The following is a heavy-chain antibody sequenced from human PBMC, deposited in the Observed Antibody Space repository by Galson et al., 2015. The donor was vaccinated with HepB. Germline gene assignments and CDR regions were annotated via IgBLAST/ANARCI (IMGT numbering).Heavy chain of an antibody. J-gene: IGHJ4*02. CDR3: AKGNGFDD. Sequence: SLRLSCAASGFTFNSHVMHWVRQAPGKGLDWVAVISHDGKTYNYADSVKGRFTISRDNSKSFLYLQMNNLRTEDTSLYYCAKGNGFDDWGQGTQVTVSS. V-gene: IGHV3-30*18. CDR1: GFTFNSHV. CDR2: ISHDGKTY.